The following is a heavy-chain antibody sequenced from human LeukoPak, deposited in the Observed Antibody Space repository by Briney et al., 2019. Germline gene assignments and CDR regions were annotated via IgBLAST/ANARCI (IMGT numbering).Heavy chain of an antibody. CDR1: GFTFSSYS. Sequence: PGGSLRLSCAASGFTFSSYSMNWVRQAPGKGLEWVSYISSSSGSTTHYADSVKGRFTISRDNAKNALYLQMNSLRAEDSSVYYCARPTTVTTISADAFDIWGQGTMVTVSS. V-gene: IGHV3-48*04. D-gene: IGHD4-17*01. CDR3: ARPTTVTTISADAFDI. J-gene: IGHJ3*02. CDR2: ISSSSGSTT.